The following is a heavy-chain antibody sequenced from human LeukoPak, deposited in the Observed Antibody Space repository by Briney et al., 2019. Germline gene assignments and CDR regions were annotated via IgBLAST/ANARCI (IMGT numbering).Heavy chain of an antibody. CDR2: IIPIFGTA. CDR3: ARAGASGYDYGGGYYYYGMDV. CDR1: GGTFSSYA. V-gene: IGHV1-69*13. D-gene: IGHD5-12*01. Sequence: PRASVKVSCKASGGTFSSYAISWVRQAPGQGLEWMGGIIPIFGTANYAQKFQGRVTITADESTSTAYMELSSLRSEDTAVYYCARAGASGYDYGGGYYYYGMDVWGQGTTVTVSS. J-gene: IGHJ6*02.